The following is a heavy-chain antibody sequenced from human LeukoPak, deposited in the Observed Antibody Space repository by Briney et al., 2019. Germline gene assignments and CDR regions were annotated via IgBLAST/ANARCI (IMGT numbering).Heavy chain of an antibody. Sequence: GGSLRLSCAASGFTLSSYGMSWVRQAPGKGLEWVSAVSGSDYNTYYADSVKGRFTISRDNSKNTLYLEVISLTAEDTAVYYCAKDDAWLRFGEWSQGTLVTVSS. V-gene: IGHV3-23*01. J-gene: IGHJ4*02. CDR1: GFTLSSYG. CDR3: AKDDAWLRFGE. D-gene: IGHD3-10*01. CDR2: VSGSDYNT.